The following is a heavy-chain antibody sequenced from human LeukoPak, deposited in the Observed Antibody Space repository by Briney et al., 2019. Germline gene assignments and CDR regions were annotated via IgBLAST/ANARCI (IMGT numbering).Heavy chain of an antibody. J-gene: IGHJ6*03. V-gene: IGHV3-7*01. CDR1: GFTFSRFW. Sequence: GSLRLSCAASGFTFSRFWMSWVRQAPGKGLEWMANIKQDGSEKYYVDSVKGRFTISRDNAKNSLYLQMNSLRAEDTAVYYCARDRRGYYGTFYMDVWGKGTTVTISS. CDR2: IKQDGSEK. D-gene: IGHD3-10*01. CDR3: ARDRRGYYGTFYMDV.